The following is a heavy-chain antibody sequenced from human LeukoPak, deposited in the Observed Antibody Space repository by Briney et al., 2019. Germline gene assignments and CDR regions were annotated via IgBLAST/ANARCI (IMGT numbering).Heavy chain of an antibody. V-gene: IGHV3-30*02. J-gene: IGHJ5*02. Sequence: PGGSLRLSCAASGFTFGSYGMHWVRQAPGKGLQWVAFIRYDGINKYYADSVKGRFTISRDDSKNTLYLQMNSLRAEDTAVYYCARGAAAAGRGYNWFDPWGQGTLVTVSS. D-gene: IGHD6-13*01. CDR3: ARGAAAAGRGYNWFDP. CDR1: GFTFGSYG. CDR2: IRYDGINK.